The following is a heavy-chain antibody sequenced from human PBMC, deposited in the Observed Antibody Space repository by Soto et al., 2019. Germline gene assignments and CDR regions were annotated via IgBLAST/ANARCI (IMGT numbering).Heavy chain of an antibody. Sequence: PGESLKISCKGSGSSFTSYWIGWVRQMPGKCLEWMGIIYPGDSDTRYSPSFQGQVTISADKPISTAYLQRSSLKASDTAMYYCARQHQYYDFWSGYPYPFDYWGQGTLVTVSS. CDR3: ARQHQYYDFWSGYPYPFDY. CDR1: GSSFTSYW. CDR2: IYPGDSDT. J-gene: IGHJ4*02. V-gene: IGHV5-51*01. D-gene: IGHD3-3*01.